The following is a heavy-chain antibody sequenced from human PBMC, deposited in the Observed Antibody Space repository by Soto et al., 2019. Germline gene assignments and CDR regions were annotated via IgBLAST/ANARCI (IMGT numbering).Heavy chain of an antibody. Sequence: ASVKVSCKASGYTFTSYGISWVRQAPGQGLEWMGWISAYNGNTNYAQKLQGRVTMTRDTSTSTAYMELRSLRSEDTAVYYCAREGTTTSSGWYKDYYYYYGMDVWGQGTTVTVSS. D-gene: IGHD6-19*01. CDR1: GYTFTSYG. J-gene: IGHJ6*02. CDR3: AREGTTTSSGWYKDYYYYYGMDV. V-gene: IGHV1-18*01. CDR2: ISAYNGNT.